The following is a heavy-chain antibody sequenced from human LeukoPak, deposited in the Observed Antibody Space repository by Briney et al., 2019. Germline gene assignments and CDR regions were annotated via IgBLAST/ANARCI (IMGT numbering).Heavy chain of an antibody. Sequence: SETLSLTCTVSGGSISSYYWSWIRQPPGKGLEWIGYIYYSGSTNYNPSLKGRVTMTVDTSKNQFSLNLSSVTAADTAVYYCARGRGSSWYYFDSWGQGTLVTVSS. CDR2: IYYSGST. CDR1: GGSISSYY. V-gene: IGHV4-59*12. D-gene: IGHD6-13*01. J-gene: IGHJ4*02. CDR3: ARGRGSSWYYFDS.